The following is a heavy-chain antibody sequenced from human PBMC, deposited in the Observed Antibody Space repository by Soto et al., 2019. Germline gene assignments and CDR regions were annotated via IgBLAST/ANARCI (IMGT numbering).Heavy chain of an antibody. CDR2: ISGSGGST. Sequence: GGSLRLSCAASGFTFSSYAISWVRQAPGKGLEWVSAISGSGGSTYYADSVKGRFTISRDNSKNTLYLQMNSLRAEDTAVYYCAKGQWEPGAFDIWGQGTMVTVSS. V-gene: IGHV3-23*01. J-gene: IGHJ3*02. D-gene: IGHD1-26*01. CDR3: AKGQWEPGAFDI. CDR1: GFTFSSYA.